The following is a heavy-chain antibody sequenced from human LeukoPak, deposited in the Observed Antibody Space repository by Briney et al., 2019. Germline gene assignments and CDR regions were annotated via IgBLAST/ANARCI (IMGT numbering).Heavy chain of an antibody. CDR1: GGTFSSYA. Sequence: SVKVSCKASGGTFSSYAISWVRQAPGQGLEWMGGIIPIFGTANYAQKFQGRVTITADESTRTAYMELSSLRSEDTAVYYCARDRGYSSSWSDYWGQGTLVTVSS. CDR2: IIPIFGTA. CDR3: ARDRGYSSSWSDY. J-gene: IGHJ4*02. V-gene: IGHV1-69*13. D-gene: IGHD6-13*01.